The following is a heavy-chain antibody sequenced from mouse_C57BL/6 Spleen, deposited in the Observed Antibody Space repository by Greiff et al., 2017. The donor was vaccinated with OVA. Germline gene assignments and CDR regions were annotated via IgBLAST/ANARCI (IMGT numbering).Heavy chain of an antibody. D-gene: IGHD3-3*01. V-gene: IGHV1-61*01. J-gene: IGHJ2*01. CDR3: ARGGPWDYFDY. Sequence: VQLQQPGAELVRPGSSVKLSCKASGYTFTSYWLDWVKQRPGQGLEWIGNIYPSDSETHYNQKFKDKATLTVDKSSSTAYRQLSSLPSEDSAVYYGARGGPWDYFDYWGQGTTLTVSS. CDR1: GYTFTSYW. CDR2: IYPSDSET.